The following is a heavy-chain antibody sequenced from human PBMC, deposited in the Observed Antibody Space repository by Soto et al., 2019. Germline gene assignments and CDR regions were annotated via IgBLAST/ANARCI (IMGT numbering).Heavy chain of an antibody. CDR1: GFTFSSYA. V-gene: IGHV3-30-3*01. Sequence: GGSLRLSCAASGFTFSSYAMHWVRQAPGKGLEWVAVISYDGSNKYYADSVKGRFTISRDNSKNTLYLQMNSLRAEDTAVYYCARDSLQGLLWFGGGKYYFDYWGQGTLVTVSS. D-gene: IGHD3-10*01. CDR3: ARDSLQGLLWFGGGKYYFDY. CDR2: ISYDGSNK. J-gene: IGHJ4*02.